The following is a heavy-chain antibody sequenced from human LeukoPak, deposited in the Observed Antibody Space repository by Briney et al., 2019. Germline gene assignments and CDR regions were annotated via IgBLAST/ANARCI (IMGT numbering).Heavy chain of an antibody. CDR2: ISGSGGST. J-gene: IGHJ4*02. CDR1: GFTFSSYA. V-gene: IGHV3-23*01. CDR3: AADYDFWSGHDY. Sequence: GGSLRLSCAASGFTFSSYAMSGVRQAPGKGLEWVSAISGSGGSTYYADSVKGRFTISRDNSKNTLYLQMNSLRAEDTAVYYCAADYDFWSGHDYWGQGTLVTVSS. D-gene: IGHD3-3*01.